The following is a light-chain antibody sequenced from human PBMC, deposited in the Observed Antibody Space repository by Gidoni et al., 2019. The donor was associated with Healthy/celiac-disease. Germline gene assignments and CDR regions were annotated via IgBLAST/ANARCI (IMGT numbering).Light chain of an antibody. Sequence: SYELTQPPSVSVSPGQTASITCSGDKLGDKYACWYQQKPGQSPVLVIYQDSKRPSGIPERFYGSNSGNTATLNISGTQAMDEADYYCQAWDSSIVVFGGGTKLTVL. CDR2: QDS. CDR1: KLGDKY. CDR3: QAWDSSIVV. V-gene: IGLV3-1*01. J-gene: IGLJ2*01.